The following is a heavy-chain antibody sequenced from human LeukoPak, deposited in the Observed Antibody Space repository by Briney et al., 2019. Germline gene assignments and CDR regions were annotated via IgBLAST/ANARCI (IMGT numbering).Heavy chain of an antibody. J-gene: IGHJ4*02. D-gene: IGHD2-2*01. CDR2: ISYDGSNK. CDR3: AKVGGLRYCSSTSCYAGFDY. V-gene: IGHV3-30*18. Sequence: GGSLRLSCAASVFTFSSYCMHWVRQAPGKGLEWVAVISYDGSNKYYADSVKGRFTISRDNSKNTLYLQMNSLRAEDTAVYYCAKVGGLRYCSSTSCYAGFDYWGQGTLVTVSS. CDR1: VFTFSSYC.